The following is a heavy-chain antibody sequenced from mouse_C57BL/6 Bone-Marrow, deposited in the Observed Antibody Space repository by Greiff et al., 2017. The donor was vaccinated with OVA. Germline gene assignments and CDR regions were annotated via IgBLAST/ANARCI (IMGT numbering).Heavy chain of an antibody. CDR3: TVYYYYSRQYYSMDY. D-gene: IGHD1-1*01. CDR1: GYTFTDYE. Sequence: QVQLKESGAELVRPGASVTLSCKASGYTFTDYEMHWVKQTPVHGLEWIGAIDPETGGTAYNQKFKGKAILTADKSSSTAYMELRRLTSEDSAVYYCTVYYYYSRQYYSMDYWGQGTSVTVSS. J-gene: IGHJ4*01. CDR2: IDPETGGT. V-gene: IGHV1-15*01.